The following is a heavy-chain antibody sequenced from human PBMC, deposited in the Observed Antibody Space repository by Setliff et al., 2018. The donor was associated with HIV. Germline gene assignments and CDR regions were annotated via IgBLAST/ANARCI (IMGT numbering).Heavy chain of an antibody. V-gene: IGHV4-61*01. CDR1: GGSVGSGSYY. Sequence: SETLSLTCTVSGGSVGSGSYYWSWIRQPPGKGLAYIGYIYYTWSTTYNPSLKSRVSMSIDTSKNQFSLRLTSVTAADTAVYYCARDPPGHGDSNDYWGQGTLVTVSS. CDR2: IYYTWST. J-gene: IGHJ4*02. D-gene: IGHD4-17*01. CDR3: ARDPPGHGDSNDY.